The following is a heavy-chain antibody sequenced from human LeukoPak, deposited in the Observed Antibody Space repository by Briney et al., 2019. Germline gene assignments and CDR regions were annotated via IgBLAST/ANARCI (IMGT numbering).Heavy chain of an antibody. CDR1: GGSISSGGYY. D-gene: IGHD3/OR15-3a*01. J-gene: IGHJ4*02. CDR2: IYYSGST. Sequence: SETLSLTCTVSGGSISSGGYYWGWVRQHPGKGLGWIGYIYYSGSTYYNPSLKSRVTISVDTSKNQFSLKLSSVTAADTAVYYCARSAGVDSLGNFDYWGQGTLVTVSS. V-gene: IGHV4-31*03. CDR3: ARSAGVDSLGNFDY.